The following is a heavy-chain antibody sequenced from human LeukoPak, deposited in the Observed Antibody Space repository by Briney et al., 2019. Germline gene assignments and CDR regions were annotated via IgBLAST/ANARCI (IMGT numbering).Heavy chain of an antibody. CDR1: GGSISSSNW. J-gene: IGHJ4*02. CDR3: ARDPVGMSTDSSSWYRNPRAYFDY. V-gene: IGHV4-4*02. Sequence: KTSGTLSLTCAVSGGSISSSNWWSWVRQPPGKGLEWIGEIYHSGSTNYNPSLKSRVTISVDKSKNQFSLKLSSVTAADTAVYYCARDPVGMSTDSSSWYRNPRAYFDYWGQGTLVTVSS. D-gene: IGHD6-13*01. CDR2: IYHSGST.